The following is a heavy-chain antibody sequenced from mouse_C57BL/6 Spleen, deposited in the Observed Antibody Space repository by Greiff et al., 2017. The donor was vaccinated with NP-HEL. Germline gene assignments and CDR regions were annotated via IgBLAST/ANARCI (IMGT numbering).Heavy chain of an antibody. CDR1: GYAFSSSW. CDR2: IYPGDGDT. CDR3: ARDYGSSYSWYFDV. J-gene: IGHJ1*03. D-gene: IGHD1-1*01. Sequence: QVQLQQSGPVLVKPGASVKISCKASGYAFSSSWMNWVKQRPGKGLEWIGRIYPGDGDTNYNGKFKGKATLTADKSSSTAYMQLSSLTSEDSAVYFCARDYGSSYSWYFDVWGTGTTVTVSS. V-gene: IGHV1-82*01.